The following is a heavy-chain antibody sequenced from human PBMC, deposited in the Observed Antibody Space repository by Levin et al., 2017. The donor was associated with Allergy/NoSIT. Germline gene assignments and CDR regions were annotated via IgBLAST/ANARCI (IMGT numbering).Heavy chain of an antibody. CDR2: IYYSGST. V-gene: IGHV4-39*01. Sequence: KSSETLSLTCTVSGGSIGGSSFYWGWIRQPPGKGLEWIGSIYYSGSTYYNPSLKSRITISVDTSKNQFSLRLSSVTAADTAVYYCASRTYRDWGQGTLVTVSS. D-gene: IGHD3-16*02. CDR1: GGSIGGSSFY. CDR3: ASRTYRD. J-gene: IGHJ4*02.